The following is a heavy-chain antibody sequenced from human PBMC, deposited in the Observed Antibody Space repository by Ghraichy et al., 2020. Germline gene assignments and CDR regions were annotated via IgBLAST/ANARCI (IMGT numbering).Heavy chain of an antibody. CDR3: VRVQRWANENDY. CDR1: GFTFSSYW. CDR2: INSDGIST. J-gene: IGHJ4*02. Sequence: LSLTCAASGFTFSSYWMYWVRQAPGKGLVWVSRINSDGISTNYADSVKGRFTISRDNAKSTLYLKMNSLSAEDTAVYYCVRVQRWANENDYWGQGALVTVSS. D-gene: IGHD5-24*01. V-gene: IGHV3-74*01.